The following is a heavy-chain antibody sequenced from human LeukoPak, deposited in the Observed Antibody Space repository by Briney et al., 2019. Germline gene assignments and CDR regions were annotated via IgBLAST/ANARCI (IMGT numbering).Heavy chain of an antibody. D-gene: IGHD3-3*01. J-gene: IGHJ4*02. CDR3: ARGTYDFWSGYIIYFDY. CDR1: GYTFTSYG. CDR2: ISAYNGNT. Sequence: ASVKVSCKASGYTFTSYGISWVRQAPGQGLEWMGWISAYNGNTNYAQKLQGRVTMTTGTSTSTAYMELRSLRSDDTAVYYCARGTYDFWSGYIIYFDYWGQGTLATVSS. V-gene: IGHV1-18*01.